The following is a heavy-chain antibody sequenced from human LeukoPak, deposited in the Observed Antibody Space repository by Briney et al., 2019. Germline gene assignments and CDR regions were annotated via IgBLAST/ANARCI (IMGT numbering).Heavy chain of an antibody. J-gene: IGHJ4*02. CDR2: INPNSGGT. V-gene: IGHV1-2*02. CDR1: GYTFTGYY. Sequence: GASVKVSCKASGYTFTGYYMHWVRQAPGQGLEWMGWINPNSGGTNYAQKFQGRVTMTRDTSISTAYMELSRLRSDDTAVYYCAREGIRYSYGYYYWGQGTLVTVSS. D-gene: IGHD5-18*01. CDR3: AREGIRYSYGYYY.